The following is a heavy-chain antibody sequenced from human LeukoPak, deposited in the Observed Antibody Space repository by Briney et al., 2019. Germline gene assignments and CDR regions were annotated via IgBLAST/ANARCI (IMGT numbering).Heavy chain of an antibody. CDR1: GFTFDDYG. D-gene: IGHD3-9*01. Sequence: GGSLRLSCAASGFTFDDYGMSWVRQAPGKGLEWVSGINWNGGSTGYADSVKGRFTISRDNAKNSLYLQMNSLRAEDTALYYCARVQSGGRYFDWLLPHPFDYWGQGTLVTVSS. CDR3: ARVQSGGRYFDWLLPHPFDY. V-gene: IGHV3-20*04. J-gene: IGHJ4*02. CDR2: INWNGGST.